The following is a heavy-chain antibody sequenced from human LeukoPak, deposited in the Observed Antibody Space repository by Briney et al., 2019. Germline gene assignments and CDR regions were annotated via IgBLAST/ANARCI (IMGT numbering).Heavy chain of an antibody. CDR1: GFSFSTYG. Sequence: GGSLRLSCAASGFSFSTYGMSWVRQAPGKGLEWVSGVGGSAGGTYYADSVKGPFTIYRDNSKITLSLHMNSLGAEDTAVYYCVKDAFYASGTYYDSWGQGTLVTVSS. CDR3: VKDAFYASGTYYDS. J-gene: IGHJ5*02. V-gene: IGHV3-23*01. CDR2: VGGSAGGT. D-gene: IGHD3-10*01.